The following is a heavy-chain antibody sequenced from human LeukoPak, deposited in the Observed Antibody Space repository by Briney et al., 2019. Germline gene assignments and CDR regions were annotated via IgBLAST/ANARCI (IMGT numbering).Heavy chain of an antibody. CDR3: VSGITATSA. CDR2: IKTDGSGI. J-gene: IGHJ5*02. D-gene: IGHD1-20*01. CDR1: GFTLSNSW. Sequence: GGSVRLSCVGSGFTLSNSWMHWVRQAPGKGLMWVSAIKTDGSGISYVDSVKGRFTISRDNAKNTLYLQMNSLRSEDTAIYYCVSGITATSAWGQGTLVTVSS. V-gene: IGHV3-74*01.